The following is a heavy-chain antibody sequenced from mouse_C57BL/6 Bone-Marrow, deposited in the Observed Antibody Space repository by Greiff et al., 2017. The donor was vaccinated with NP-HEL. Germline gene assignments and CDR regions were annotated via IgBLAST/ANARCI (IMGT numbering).Heavy chain of an antibody. CDR1: GYTFTSYW. Sequence: QVQLQQPGAELVKPGASVKMSCKASGYTFTSYWITWVKQRPGQGLEWIGDIYPGSGSTNYNEKFKSKATLTVDTSSSTAYMQLSILTSEYSAVYFYAREGDCYCWYFDVRGTGATVTVSS. CDR3: AREGDCYCWYFDV. J-gene: IGHJ1*03. CDR2: IYPGSGST. D-gene: IGHD2-3*01. V-gene: IGHV1-55*01.